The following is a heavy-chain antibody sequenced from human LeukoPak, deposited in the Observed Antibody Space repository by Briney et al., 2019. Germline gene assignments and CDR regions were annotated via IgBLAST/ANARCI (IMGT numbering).Heavy chain of an antibody. V-gene: IGHV3-30*18. D-gene: IGHD6-19*01. CDR2: ISYDGSNK. CDR1: GFTFSSYG. J-gene: IGHJ4*02. CDR3: AKDQQWLVDY. Sequence: PGRSLRLSCAASGFTFSSYGMHWVRQAPGKGLEWVAVISYDGSNKYYADSVKGRFTISRDNSKNTLYLQMNSLRAEDTAVYYSAKDQQWLVDYWGQGTLVTVSS.